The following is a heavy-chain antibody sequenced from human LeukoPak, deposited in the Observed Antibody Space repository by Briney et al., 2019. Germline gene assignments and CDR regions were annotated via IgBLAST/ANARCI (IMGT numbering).Heavy chain of an antibody. CDR2: IKQDGSEK. J-gene: IGHJ6*02. CDR1: GFTFSSYW. Sequence: GGSLRLSCAASGFTFSSYWMSWVRQAPGKGLEWVANIKQDGSEKYYVDSVKGRFTISKDNAKNSLYLQMNSLRAEDTAVYYCARDTPYYPGDYGMDVWGQGTTVTVSS. V-gene: IGHV3-7*01. D-gene: IGHD3-10*01. CDR3: ARDTPYYPGDYGMDV.